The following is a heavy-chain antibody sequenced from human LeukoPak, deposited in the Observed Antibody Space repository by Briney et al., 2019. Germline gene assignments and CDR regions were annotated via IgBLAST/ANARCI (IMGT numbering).Heavy chain of an antibody. V-gene: IGHV4-38-2*02. CDR1: GHSISSDYY. J-gene: IGHJ5*02. Sequence: SETLSLTCAVSGHSISSDYYWGWIRPPRGKGLEWIGSISHSGNTYYNPSLRSRVTISVDTSKNQFSLKLAFVTAADTAVYYCAREGPNNFGYHHHWGQGTLVTVSS. D-gene: IGHD5-18*01. CDR2: ISHSGNT. CDR3: AREGPNNFGYHHH.